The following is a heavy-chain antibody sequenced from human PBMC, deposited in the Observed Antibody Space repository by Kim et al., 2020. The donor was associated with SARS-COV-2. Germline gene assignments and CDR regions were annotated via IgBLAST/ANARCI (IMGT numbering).Heavy chain of an antibody. D-gene: IGHD3-10*01. Sequence: SETLSLTCTVSGGSISSGSYYWSWIRQPAGKGLEWIGRIYTSGSTNYNPSLKSRVTISVDTSKNQFSLKLSSVTAADTAVYYCARGNMVRRFNNWFDPWGQGTLVTVSS. CDR1: GGSISSGSYY. CDR2: IYTSGST. J-gene: IGHJ5*02. V-gene: IGHV4-61*02. CDR3: ARGNMVRRFNNWFDP.